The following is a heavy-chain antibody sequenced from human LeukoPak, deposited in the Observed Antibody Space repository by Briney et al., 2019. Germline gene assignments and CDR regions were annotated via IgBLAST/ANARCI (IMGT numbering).Heavy chain of an antibody. CDR2: INHSGST. Sequence: GSLRLSCAAFGFTFSNAWMSWVRQPPGKGLEWIGEINHSGSTNYNPSLKSRVTISVDTSKNQFSLKLSSVTAADTAVYYCARIPPRAYYYGMDVWGQGTTVTVSS. CDR1: GFTFSNAW. J-gene: IGHJ6*02. CDR3: ARIPPRAYYYGMDV. V-gene: IGHV4-34*01.